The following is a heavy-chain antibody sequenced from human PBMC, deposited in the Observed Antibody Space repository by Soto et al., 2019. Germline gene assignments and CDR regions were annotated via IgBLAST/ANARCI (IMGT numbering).Heavy chain of an antibody. Sequence: PSETLSLTCAVYGGSFSGYYWSWIRQPPGKGLEWIGEINHSGSTNYNPSLKSRVTISVDTSKNQFSLKLSSVTAADTAVYYRARSGYYDSTNWFDPWGQGTLVTVSS. CDR3: ARSGYYDSTNWFDP. V-gene: IGHV4-34*01. D-gene: IGHD3-22*01. J-gene: IGHJ5*02. CDR2: INHSGST. CDR1: GGSFSGYY.